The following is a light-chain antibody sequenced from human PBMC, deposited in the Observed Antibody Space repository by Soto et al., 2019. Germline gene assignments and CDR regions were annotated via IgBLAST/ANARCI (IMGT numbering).Light chain of an antibody. V-gene: IGKV3-20*01. CDR3: QQYGSSPS. J-gene: IGKJ4*01. CDR2: DAS. Sequence: EIVMTQSPATLSVSPGERATLSCRASQSVSSNLAWYQQKPGQAPRLLIYDASSRATGISDRFSGSGSGTDFTLTISRLEPEDFAVYYCQQYGSSPSFGGGTKVDIK. CDR1: QSVSSN.